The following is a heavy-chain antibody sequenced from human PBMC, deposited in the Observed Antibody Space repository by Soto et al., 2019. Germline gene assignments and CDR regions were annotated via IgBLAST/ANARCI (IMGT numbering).Heavy chain of an antibody. CDR3: ARPLRDRNYYYGMAV. CDR2: TIPMFGTP. V-gene: IGHV1-69*01. D-gene: IGHD3-22*01. CDR1: GGTFSKYA. Sequence: QVQLVQSGAEMQQPGASVRVSCKASGGTFSKYAFSWVRQAPGQGLEWLGGTIPMFGTPNYAQKFQGRVAISADESTATVYMELRSLGSEDTAVYFCARPLRDRNYYYGMAVWGQGTTVTVSS. J-gene: IGHJ6*02.